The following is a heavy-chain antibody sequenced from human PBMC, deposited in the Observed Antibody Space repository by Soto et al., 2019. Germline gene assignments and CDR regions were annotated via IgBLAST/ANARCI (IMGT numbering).Heavy chain of an antibody. Sequence: ASVKVSCKASGYTFTSYAMHWVRQAPGQRLEWMGWINAGNGNTKYSQKFQGRVTITRDTSASTAYMELSSLRSEDTAVYYCARDTHNWTPRGVDWFDPWGQGTLVTVSS. V-gene: IGHV1-3*01. CDR3: ARDTHNWTPRGVDWFDP. CDR1: GYTFTSYA. D-gene: IGHD1-20*01. J-gene: IGHJ5*02. CDR2: INAGNGNT.